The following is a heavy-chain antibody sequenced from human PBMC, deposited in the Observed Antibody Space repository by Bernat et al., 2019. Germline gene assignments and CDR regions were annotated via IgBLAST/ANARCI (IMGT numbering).Heavy chain of an antibody. Sequence: QVQLVESGGGVVQPGRSLRLSCAASGFTFSDNGMHWVRQAPGKGLEWVAVIWHDGSTENYAESVKGRFTISRDNSESTLYLQLNSLRAEDSALYYCAREHIVGSTRGFDYWGQGTLVTVSS. D-gene: IGHD1-26*01. CDR1: GFTFSDNG. V-gene: IGHV3-33*01. CDR2: IWHDGSTE. CDR3: AREHIVGSTRGFDY. J-gene: IGHJ4*02.